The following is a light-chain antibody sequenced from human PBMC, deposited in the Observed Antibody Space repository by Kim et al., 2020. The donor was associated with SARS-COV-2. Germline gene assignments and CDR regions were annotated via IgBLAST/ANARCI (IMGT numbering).Light chain of an antibody. Sequence: DIQMTQSPSALSASVGDRVTITCRAGQSISRYLNWYQQKPGRAPKLLIYTASNLQGGVPSRFSASGSGTDFTLTITSLQPEDFATYYCQQTFGNTPSFGQGTKLEI. CDR1: QSISRY. CDR2: TAS. J-gene: IGKJ2*01. CDR3: QQTFGNTPS. V-gene: IGKV1-39*01.